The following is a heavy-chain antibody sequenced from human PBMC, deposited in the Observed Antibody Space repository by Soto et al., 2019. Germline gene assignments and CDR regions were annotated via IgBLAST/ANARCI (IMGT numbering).Heavy chain of an antibody. Sequence: SETLSLTCAVYGGSFSGYDWSWIRQPPGKGLEWIGEINHSGSTNYNPSLKSRVTISVDTSKNQFSLKLSSVTAADTAVYYCARRPDVVVPAAYYFDYWGQGTLVTVSS. D-gene: IGHD2-2*01. CDR2: INHSGST. CDR3: ARRPDVVVPAAYYFDY. CDR1: GGSFSGYD. J-gene: IGHJ4*02. V-gene: IGHV4-34*01.